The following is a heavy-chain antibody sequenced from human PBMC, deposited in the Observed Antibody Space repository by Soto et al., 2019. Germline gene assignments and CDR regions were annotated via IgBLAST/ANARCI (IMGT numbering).Heavy chain of an antibody. CDR1: GFTFSSYA. V-gene: IGHV3-23*01. CDR3: AKVDSSGWYWQPSAH. D-gene: IGHD6-19*01. J-gene: IGHJ4*02. Sequence: GGSLRLSCAASGFTFSSYATSWVRQAPGKGLEWVSAISGSGGSTYYADSVKGRFTISRDNSKNTLYLQMNSLRAEDTAVYYCAKVDSSGWYWQPSAHWGQGTLVTVSS. CDR2: ISGSGGST.